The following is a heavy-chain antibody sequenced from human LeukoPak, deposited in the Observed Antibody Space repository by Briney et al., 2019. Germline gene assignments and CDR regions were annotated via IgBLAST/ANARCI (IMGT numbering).Heavy chain of an antibody. CDR1: GSTFTSYY. CDR3: ARGPATVVTPIRPFGENWFDP. V-gene: IGHV1-46*01. D-gene: IGHD4-23*01. J-gene: IGHJ5*02. CDR2: INPSGGST. Sequence: ASVTVSCKASGSTFTSYYMHWVRQAPGQGLEWMGIINPSGGSTSYAQKFQGRVTMTRDTSTSTVYMELSSLRSEDTAVYYCARGPATVVTPIRPFGENWFDPWGKGTLVTVSS.